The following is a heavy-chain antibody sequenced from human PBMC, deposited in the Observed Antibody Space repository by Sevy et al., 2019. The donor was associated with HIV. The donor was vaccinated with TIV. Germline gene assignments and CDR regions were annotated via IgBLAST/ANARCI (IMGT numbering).Heavy chain of an antibody. V-gene: IGHV3-30*18. CDR3: AKDFTGYNGMDV. CDR1: GIIFTTSG. Sequence: GGSLRLSCAVSGIIFTTSGMHWVRQAPGKGLEWVAVISYDGRNKFYGGSVKGRFTISRDNSKNILYLQMNSLRVEDTAVYYCAKDFTGYNGMDVWGQGTMVTVSS. J-gene: IGHJ6*02. CDR2: ISYDGRNK. D-gene: IGHD3-9*01.